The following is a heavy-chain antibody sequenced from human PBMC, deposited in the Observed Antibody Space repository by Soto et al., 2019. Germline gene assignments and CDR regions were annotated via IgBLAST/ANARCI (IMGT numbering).Heavy chain of an antibody. CDR3: AREPGVYAQLATYYYYGMDV. Sequence: QVQLQESGPGLVKPSQTLSLTCTVSGGSISSGGYYWSWIRQHPGKGLEWIGYIYYSGSTYYNPSLTSRVTISVDTSKNQFSLKLSSVTAADTAVYYCAREPGVYAQLATYYYYGMDVWGQGTTVTVSS. J-gene: IGHJ6*02. CDR2: IYYSGST. D-gene: IGHD6-13*01. V-gene: IGHV4-31*03. CDR1: GGSISSGGYY.